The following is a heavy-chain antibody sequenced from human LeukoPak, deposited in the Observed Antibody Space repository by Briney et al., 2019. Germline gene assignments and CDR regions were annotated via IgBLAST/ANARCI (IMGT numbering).Heavy chain of an antibody. CDR2: INTSGST. CDR3: ARDEYGSGSYFDY. J-gene: IGHJ4*02. V-gene: IGHV4-4*09. D-gene: IGHD3-10*01. Sequence: SETLSLTCTVSGGSFSSYYWSWIRQPPGKGLEWIGYINTSGSTNYNPSLKSRVNISVDTSKTQFSLTLSSVSAGDTAVYYCARDEYGSGSYFDYWGQGTLVTVSS. CDR1: GGSFSSYY.